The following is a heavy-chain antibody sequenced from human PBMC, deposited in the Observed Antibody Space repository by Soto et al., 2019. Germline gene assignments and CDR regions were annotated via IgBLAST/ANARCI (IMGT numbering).Heavy chain of an antibody. CDR1: EFAFSSYW. Sequence: EVQLVESGGGLVQPGGSLTLSCAASEFAFSSYWMTWVRQAPGKGLEWVANIRKDGSQRSYLDSGRGRFTICRDNSKNSLYLQMTSLRAEDTALYFCARDVYPGSSGLYFEAFDIWGQGTMVTVSS. D-gene: IGHD6-25*01. CDR2: IRKDGSQR. CDR3: ARDVYPGSSGLYFEAFDI. V-gene: IGHV3-7*05. J-gene: IGHJ3*02.